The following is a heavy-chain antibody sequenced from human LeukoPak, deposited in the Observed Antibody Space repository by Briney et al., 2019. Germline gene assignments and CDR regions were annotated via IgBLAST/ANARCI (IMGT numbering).Heavy chain of an antibody. CDR3: ARDRGRAAGRVSSSYMDV. CDR2: ISAYNGNT. D-gene: IGHD6-13*01. J-gene: IGHJ6*03. Sequence: ASVKVSCKASGYTFTSYGISWVRQAPGQGLEWMGWISAYNGNTNYAQKLQGRVIMTTDTSTSTAYMELSSLRSEDTAVYYCARDRGRAAGRVSSSYMDVWGKGTTVTVSS. V-gene: IGHV1-18*01. CDR1: GYTFTSYG.